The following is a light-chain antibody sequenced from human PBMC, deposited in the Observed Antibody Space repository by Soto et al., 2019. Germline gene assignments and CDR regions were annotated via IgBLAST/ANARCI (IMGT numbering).Light chain of an antibody. CDR1: SSNVGNNV. Sequence: QSVLTQPPSVSAPPGQKVTISCSGSSSNVGNNVVSWYQQLPRAVPKLLIYANDKRPSGIPDRFSGSKSGTSATLGITGLQPGDEADYYCATWDTGLRAVVFGGGTKLTVL. V-gene: IGLV1-51*01. CDR3: ATWDTGLRAVV. J-gene: IGLJ3*02. CDR2: AND.